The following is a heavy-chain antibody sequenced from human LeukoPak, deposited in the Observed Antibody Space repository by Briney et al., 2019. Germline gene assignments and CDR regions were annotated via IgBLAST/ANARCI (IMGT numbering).Heavy chain of an antibody. Sequence: GSLRLSCAASGFTFSSYSMNWVRQAPGKGLEWVSSISTDSSYIYYADSVKGRFTISRDNARNSLYLQMNSLKAEDTAVYYCARRMDTTMVSTDYWGQGTLVTVSS. J-gene: IGHJ4*02. V-gene: IGHV3-21*04. CDR2: ISTDSSYI. CDR1: GFTFSSYS. D-gene: IGHD5-18*01. CDR3: ARRMDTTMVSTDY.